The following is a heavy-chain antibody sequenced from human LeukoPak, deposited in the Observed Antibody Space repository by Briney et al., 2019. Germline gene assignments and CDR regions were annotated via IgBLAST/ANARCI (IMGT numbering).Heavy chain of an antibody. J-gene: IGHJ4*02. Sequence: ASVKVSCKASGYTFTGYYMHWVRQAPGQGLEWMGWINPNSGGTNYAQKFQGRVTMTRDTSISTAYMELSRLRSDDTAVYYCARDRTRAGYSSGWYHDYWGQGTLVTVSS. CDR2: INPNSGGT. V-gene: IGHV1-2*02. CDR1: GYTFTGYY. D-gene: IGHD6-19*01. CDR3: ARDRTRAGYSSGWYHDY.